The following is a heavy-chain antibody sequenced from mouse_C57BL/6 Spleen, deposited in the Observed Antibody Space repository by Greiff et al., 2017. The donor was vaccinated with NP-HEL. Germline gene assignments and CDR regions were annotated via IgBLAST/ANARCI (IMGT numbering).Heavy chain of an antibody. J-gene: IGHJ3*01. D-gene: IGHD2-4*01. CDR1: GYTFTDYN. CDR2: INPNNGGT. CDR3: ARGDYDVEGFAY. Sequence: EVQLQQSGPELVKPGASVKIPCKASGYTFTDYNMDWVKQSHGKSLGWIGDINPNNGGTIYNQKFKGKATLTVDKASSTAYMELRSLTAEDTAVYYCARGDYDVEGFAYWGQGTLVTVSA. V-gene: IGHV1-18*01.